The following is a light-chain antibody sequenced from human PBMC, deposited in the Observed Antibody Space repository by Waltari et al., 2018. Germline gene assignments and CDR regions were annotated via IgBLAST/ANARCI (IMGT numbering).Light chain of an antibody. J-gene: IGKJ2*01. CDR1: QTVWSY. CDR2: DAS. Sequence: EIVLTQSPATLSLSPGERATLSCRASQTVWSYLAWYQQKPGQAPRLLIFDASSRAPGIPAKFSGSGSGTDFTLTVSNLEPEDFAVYYCQQRSNWPYTFGQGTRVEIK. CDR3: QQRSNWPYT. V-gene: IGKV3-11*01.